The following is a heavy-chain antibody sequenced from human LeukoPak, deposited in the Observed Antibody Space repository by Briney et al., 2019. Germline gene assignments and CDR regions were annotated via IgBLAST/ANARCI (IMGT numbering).Heavy chain of an antibody. Sequence: ASVKVSCKASGGTFSSYAISWVRQAPGQGLEWMGGIIPIFGTANYAQKFQGRVTITADKSTSTAYMELSSLRSEDTAVYYCAKDRQARSVAYDAFDIWGQGTMVTVSS. CDR1: GGTFSSYA. V-gene: IGHV1-69*06. J-gene: IGHJ3*02. CDR2: IIPIFGTA. CDR3: AKDRQARSVAYDAFDI. D-gene: IGHD3-3*01.